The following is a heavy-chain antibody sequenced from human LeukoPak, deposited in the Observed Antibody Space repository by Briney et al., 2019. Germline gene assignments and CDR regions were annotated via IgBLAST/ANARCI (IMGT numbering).Heavy chain of an antibody. D-gene: IGHD1-26*01. V-gene: IGHV3-48*02. CDR1: GFTFTTYN. J-gene: IGHJ3*02. Sequence: GGSLRLSCAASGFTFTTYNMDWVRQAPGKGLEWVSFISSDSKIIYYADSVKGRFTVSRDNAKNSLYLQMNSLTDEDTAVYYCASRGPGAFGRAFDIWGQGTMVTVSS. CDR2: ISSDSKII. CDR3: ASRGPGAFGRAFDI.